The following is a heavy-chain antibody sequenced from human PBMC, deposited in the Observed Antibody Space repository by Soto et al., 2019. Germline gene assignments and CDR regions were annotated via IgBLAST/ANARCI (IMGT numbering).Heavy chain of an antibody. CDR2: ISGSGGST. D-gene: IGHD2-2*01. CDR3: AKEHCSSTSCPAEYFQH. Sequence: EVQLLESGGGLVQPGGSLRLSCAASGFTFSSYAMSWVRQAPGKGLEWVSAISGSGGSTYYADSVKGRFTISRDNSKNTLYLQMNSRRAEDTAVYYCAKEHCSSTSCPAEYFQHWGQGTLVTVSS. J-gene: IGHJ1*01. V-gene: IGHV3-23*01. CDR1: GFTFSSYA.